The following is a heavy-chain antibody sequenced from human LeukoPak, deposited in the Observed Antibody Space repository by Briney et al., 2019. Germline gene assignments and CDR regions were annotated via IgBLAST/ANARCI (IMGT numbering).Heavy chain of an antibody. Sequence: GGSLRFSCAASGFTFSSYAMSWVRQAPGKGLEWVSAISGSGGSTYYADSVKGRFTISRDNSKNTLYLQMNSLRAEDTAVYYCAKEAGSSGWYRGPDAFDIWGQGTMVTVSS. CDR3: AKEAGSSGWYRGPDAFDI. D-gene: IGHD6-19*01. V-gene: IGHV3-23*01. CDR1: GFTFSSYA. J-gene: IGHJ3*02. CDR2: ISGSGGST.